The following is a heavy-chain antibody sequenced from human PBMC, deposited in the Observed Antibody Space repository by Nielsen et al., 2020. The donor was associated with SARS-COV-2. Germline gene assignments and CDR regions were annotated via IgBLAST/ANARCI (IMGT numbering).Heavy chain of an antibody. J-gene: IGHJ4*02. D-gene: IGHD6-13*01. CDR3: ARVRSSSWYRGYYFDY. V-gene: IGHV4-34*01. CDR1: GGSFSGYY. Sequence: SETLSLTCAVYGGSFSGYYWSWIRQPPGKGLEWIGEINHSGSTNYNPSLKSRVTISVDTSKNQFSLKLSSVTAADTAVYYCARVRSSSWYRGYYFDYWGQGTLVTVSS. CDR2: INHSGST.